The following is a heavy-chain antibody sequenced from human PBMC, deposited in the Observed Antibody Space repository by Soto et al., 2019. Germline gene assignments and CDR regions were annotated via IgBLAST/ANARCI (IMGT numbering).Heavy chain of an antibody. Sequence: PGETLKISCQGSGYRFTDYWIGWVRQMSGKGLEWMAIINPSDSDTRYSPSFQGQVTISADKSISTAYLQWSSLKASDTAMYYCARHLTDYYYYYMDVWGKGTTVTVSS. CDR3: ARHLTDYYYYYMDV. CDR2: INPSDSDT. J-gene: IGHJ6*03. V-gene: IGHV5-51*01. CDR1: GYRFTDYW.